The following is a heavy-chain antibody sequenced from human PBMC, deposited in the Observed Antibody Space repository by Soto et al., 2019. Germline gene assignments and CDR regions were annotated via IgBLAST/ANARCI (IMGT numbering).Heavy chain of an antibody. CDR3: AILTGSTDY. CDR2: MSNDGGYK. V-gene: IGHV3-30-3*01. Sequence: QVQLVESGGGVVQPGRSLRLSCAASGFTFSTDAMNWVRQAPGKGLEWVAVMSNDGGYKYYADSVKGRFTISRDNSKNTLYLQMNSLRAEDTAVYFCAILTGSTDYWGQGTLHTVSS. D-gene: IGHD1-7*01. CDR1: GFTFSTDA. J-gene: IGHJ4*02.